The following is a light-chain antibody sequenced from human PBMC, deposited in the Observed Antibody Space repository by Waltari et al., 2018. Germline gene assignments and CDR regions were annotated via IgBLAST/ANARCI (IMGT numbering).Light chain of an antibody. J-gene: IGLJ2*01. Sequence: QSVLTQPPSASGNPGQRVTISCSGTYSNMGSHSANWFQHLPGTAPKVLIYGVIQRPSGVPDRFSGSKSGTSASLAISGLQSEDEADYFCAAWDRSLRIVVFGGGTKLTVL. CDR2: GVI. CDR1: YSNMGSHS. CDR3: AAWDRSLRIVV. V-gene: IGLV1-44*01.